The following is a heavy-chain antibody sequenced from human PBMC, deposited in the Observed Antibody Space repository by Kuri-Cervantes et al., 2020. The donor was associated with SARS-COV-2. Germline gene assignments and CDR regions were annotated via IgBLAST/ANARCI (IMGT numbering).Heavy chain of an antibody. CDR3: ARDLTDGGNWGNWFDP. CDR1: GYTFTGYY. CDR2: INPNSGGT. Sequence: ASVKVSCKASGYTFTGYYMPWLRQAPGQGLEWMGWINPNSGGTNYAQKFQGRVTMTRDTSISTAYMELSRLRSDDTAVYYCARDLTDGGNWGNWFDPWGQGTLVTVSS. V-gene: IGHV1-2*02. D-gene: IGHD4-23*01. J-gene: IGHJ5*02.